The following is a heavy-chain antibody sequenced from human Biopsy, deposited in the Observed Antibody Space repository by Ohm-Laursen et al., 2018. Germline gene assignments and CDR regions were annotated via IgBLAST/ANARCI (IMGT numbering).Heavy chain of an antibody. V-gene: IGHV3-66*01. Sequence: GSLRLSCTASKFTVRTNSMSWVRLAPGKGLEWVSVIYAGATTYYPDSVKGRFTIFRDNSRNTVYLQMDSLRGEDTAVYFCARGSGSGFYFDQWGQGILVTVSS. D-gene: IGHD2-15*01. CDR2: IYAGATT. CDR3: ARGSGSGFYFDQ. J-gene: IGHJ4*02. CDR1: KFTVRTNS.